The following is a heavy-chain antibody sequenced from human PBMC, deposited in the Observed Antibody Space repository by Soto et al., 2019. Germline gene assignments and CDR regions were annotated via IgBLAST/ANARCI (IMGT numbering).Heavy chain of an antibody. D-gene: IGHD4-4*01. CDR1: GGTFSSYA. J-gene: IGHJ4*02. CDR2: IIPIFGTA. CDR3: ARDAGMTTGIDY. V-gene: IGHV1-69*13. Sequence: ASVKVSCKASGGTFSSYAISWVRQAPGQGLEWMGGIIPIFGTANYAQKFQGRVTITADESTSTAYMELSSLRSEDTAVYYCARDAGMTTGIDYWGQGTLVTVSS.